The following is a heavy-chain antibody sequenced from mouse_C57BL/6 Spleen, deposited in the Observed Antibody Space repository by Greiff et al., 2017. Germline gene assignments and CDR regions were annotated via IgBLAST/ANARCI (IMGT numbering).Heavy chain of an antibody. Sequence: EVQLQQSGPGLVKPSQSLSLTCSVTGYSITSGYYWNWIRQFPGNKLEWMGYISYDGSNNYNPSLKNRISITRDTSKNQFFLKLNSVTTEDTATYYCARDEFFDYWGQGTTLTVSS. V-gene: IGHV3-6*01. J-gene: IGHJ2*01. CDR3: ARDEFFDY. CDR2: ISYDGSN. CDR1: GYSITSGYY.